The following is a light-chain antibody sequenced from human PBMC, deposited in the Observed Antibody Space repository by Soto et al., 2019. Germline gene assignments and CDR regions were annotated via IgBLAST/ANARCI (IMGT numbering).Light chain of an antibody. CDR2: AAS. J-gene: IGKJ2*01. V-gene: IGKV1-39*01. Sequence: DLQMTQSPSSLSASEGDRVTITCRASQSISSYLNWFQQRPGKAPILLIYAASTLQSGVPSRFTGSGSGTDFTLTISNLQPEDFATYYCQQSSFTPRTFGQGTKLEIK. CDR3: QQSSFTPRT. CDR1: QSISSY.